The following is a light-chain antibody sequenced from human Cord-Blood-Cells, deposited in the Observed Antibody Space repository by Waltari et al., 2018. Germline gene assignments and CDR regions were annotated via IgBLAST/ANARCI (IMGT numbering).Light chain of an antibody. CDR2: TAS. V-gene: IGKV1-5*03. Sequence: DIHMTQSPFTLSASVGDRVTLTCRASQSISSWLDWYQPKPENVPKLLIYTASSLESGMPRSISGSGSGTEFTLTMSRLQPDDYATYYCQQYNSYSLGQGTKVEIK. J-gene: IGKJ1*01. CDR1: QSISSW. CDR3: QQYNSYS.